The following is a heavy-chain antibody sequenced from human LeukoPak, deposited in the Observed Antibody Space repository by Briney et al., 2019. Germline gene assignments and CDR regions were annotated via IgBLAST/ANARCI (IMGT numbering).Heavy chain of an antibody. J-gene: IGHJ4*02. Sequence: SETLSLTCTVSGGSISSYYWSWVRQPPEKGLEWIGYIYYSGSTNYNPSLKSRVTISVDTSKNQFSLRLSSVTAADTAVYCCARQFGYYDSSGYTSYFDYWGQGILVTVSS. V-gene: IGHV4-59*01. CDR2: IYYSGST. CDR1: GGSISSYY. CDR3: ARQFGYYDSSGYTSYFDY. D-gene: IGHD3-22*01.